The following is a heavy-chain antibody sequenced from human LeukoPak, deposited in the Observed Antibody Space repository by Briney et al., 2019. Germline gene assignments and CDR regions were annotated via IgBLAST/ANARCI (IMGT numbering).Heavy chain of an antibody. V-gene: IGHV3-23*01. D-gene: IGHD3-22*01. CDR3: AKDPTYYYDSSGYSALD. Sequence: QPGGSLRLSCAASGFTFSSYAMSWVRQAPGKGLEWVSAISGSGGSTYYADSVKGRFTISRDNSKNTLYLQMNSLRAEDTAVYYCAKDPTYYYDSSGYSALDWSQGTLVTVSS. CDR1: GFTFSSYA. CDR2: ISGSGGST. J-gene: IGHJ4*02.